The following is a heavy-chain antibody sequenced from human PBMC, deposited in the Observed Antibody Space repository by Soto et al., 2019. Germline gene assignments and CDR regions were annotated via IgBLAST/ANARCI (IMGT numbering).Heavy chain of an antibody. J-gene: IGHJ4*02. Sequence: QVQLVESGGGVVQPGRSLRLSCAASGLTFSRYGMHWVRQAPGKGLEWVAVISDDGSNKYYADSVKGRFTISRDNSKNTLYLQMNSLGVEDTAVYYCASGTAMVTLAPQNWGQGTLVTVSS. CDR3: ASGTAMVTLAPQN. D-gene: IGHD5-18*01. CDR2: ISDDGSNK. CDR1: GLTFSRYG. V-gene: IGHV3-30-3*01.